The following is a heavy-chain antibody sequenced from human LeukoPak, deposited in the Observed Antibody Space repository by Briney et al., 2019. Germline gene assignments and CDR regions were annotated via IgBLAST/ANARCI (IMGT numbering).Heavy chain of an antibody. Sequence: SVKVSCKASGGTFSSYAISWVRQAPGQGLEWMGGIIPIFGTANYAQKFQGRVTITADESTSTAYMELSSLRSEDTAVYYCASGYCSSTSCYYNTFDFWGQGTLVTVSS. CDR1: GGTFSSYA. J-gene: IGHJ4*02. D-gene: IGHD2-2*01. CDR2: IIPIFGTA. CDR3: ASGYCSSTSCYYNTFDF. V-gene: IGHV1-69*01.